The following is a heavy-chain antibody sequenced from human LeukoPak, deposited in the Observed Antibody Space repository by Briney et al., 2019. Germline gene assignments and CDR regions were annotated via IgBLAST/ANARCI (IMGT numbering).Heavy chain of an antibody. CDR3: ASPVVVAATPGEIGNWFDP. V-gene: IGHV3-30-3*01. Sequence: GRSLRLSCAASGFTFSSYAMHWVRQAPGKGLEWVAVISYDGSNKYYADSVKGRFTISRDNSKNTLYLQMNSLRAEDTAVYYCASPVVVAATPGEIGNWFDPWGQGTLVTVSS. CDR2: ISYDGSNK. D-gene: IGHD2-15*01. CDR1: GFTFSSYA. J-gene: IGHJ5*02.